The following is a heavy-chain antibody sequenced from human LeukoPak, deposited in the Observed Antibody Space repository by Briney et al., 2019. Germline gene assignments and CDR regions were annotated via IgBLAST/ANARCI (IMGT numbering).Heavy chain of an antibody. D-gene: IGHD2-21*02. V-gene: IGHV3-30*02. J-gene: IGHJ4*02. CDR1: GFTFSSYG. Sequence: GGSLRLSCAASGFTFSSYGMHWVRQAHSKGLEWVAFIRYDGSNKYYADSVKGRFTISRDNSKNTLYLQMNSLRAEDTAVYYCAKDPGGDYAFDYWGQGTLVTVSS. CDR3: AKDPGGDYAFDY. CDR2: IRYDGSNK.